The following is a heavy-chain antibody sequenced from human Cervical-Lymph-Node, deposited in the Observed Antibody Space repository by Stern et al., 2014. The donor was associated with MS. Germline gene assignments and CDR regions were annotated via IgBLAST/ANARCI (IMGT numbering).Heavy chain of an antibody. V-gene: IGHV3-53*01. Sequence: EMQLVESGGCLMQPGGALSLSCAASGFTVSRSYMSWVRQAPGKGLEWVSVIYSACTTYYADSVKGRFTISRDNSKNTLNLKRNSLRAEDTAVYYWARDPNYGSGYWGQGTLVTVSS. CDR2: IYSACTT. CDR1: GFTVSRSY. CDR3: ARDPNYGSGY. J-gene: IGHJ4*02. D-gene: IGHD3-10*01.